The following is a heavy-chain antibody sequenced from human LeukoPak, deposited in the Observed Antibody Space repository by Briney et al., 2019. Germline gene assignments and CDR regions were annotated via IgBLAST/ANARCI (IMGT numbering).Heavy chain of an antibody. Sequence: PPETLSLTCTVSGGSISSSSYYWGWIRQPPGKGLEWIGSIYYSGSTYYNPSLKSRVTISVDTSKNQFSLKLSSVTAADTAVYCCARVQYYGSGSYRDNWFDPWGQGTLVTVSS. CDR3: ARVQYYGSGSYRDNWFDP. J-gene: IGHJ5*02. CDR1: GGSISSSSYY. D-gene: IGHD3-10*01. V-gene: IGHV4-39*07. CDR2: IYYSGST.